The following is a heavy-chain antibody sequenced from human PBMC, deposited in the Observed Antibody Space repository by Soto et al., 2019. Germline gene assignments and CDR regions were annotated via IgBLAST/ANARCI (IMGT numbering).Heavy chain of an antibody. V-gene: IGHV1-8*01. CDR1: GYTFTSYD. J-gene: IGHJ5*02. CDR3: AGGPLRGYSGYEVPRGFDP. D-gene: IGHD5-12*01. CDR2: MNPNSGNT. Sequence: QVQLVQSGAEVKKPGASVKVSCKASGYTFTSYDINWVRQATGQGLEWMGWMNPNSGNTGYAQKFQGRVTMTRNTASSTAYLELSSLRSEDTAVYYCAGGPLRGYSGYEVPRGFDPWGQGTLVTASS.